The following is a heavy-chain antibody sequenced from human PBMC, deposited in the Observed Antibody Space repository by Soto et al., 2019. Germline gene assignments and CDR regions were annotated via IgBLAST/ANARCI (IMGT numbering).Heavy chain of an antibody. CDR3: TTDSLFTGILVRVDF. Sequence: AGGSLRLSCAASGFTFSSAWINWVRKAPGKGLEWVGRIKRKSVGGIIYFAALLKCRFAISRDVFRDMVYMQIDSLKTEDSGVYFCTTDSLFTGILVRVDFWGHGTLVTVSS. D-gene: IGHD3-3*01. V-gene: IGHV3-15*07. CDR1: GFTFSSAW. J-gene: IGHJ4*01. CDR2: IKRKSVGGII.